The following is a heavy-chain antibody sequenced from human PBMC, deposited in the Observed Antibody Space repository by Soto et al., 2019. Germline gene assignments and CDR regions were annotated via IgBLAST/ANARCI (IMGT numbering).Heavy chain of an antibody. CDR1: GYSFTSYW. Sequence: RGESLKISCKGSGYSFTSYWIGWVRQMPGKGLEWMGIIYPGDSDTRYSPSFQGQVTISADKSISTAYLQWSSLKASDTAMYYCARHGDSAAAGKPFDYWGQGTLVTVSS. J-gene: IGHJ4*02. D-gene: IGHD6-13*01. V-gene: IGHV5-51*01. CDR2: IYPGDSDT. CDR3: ARHGDSAAAGKPFDY.